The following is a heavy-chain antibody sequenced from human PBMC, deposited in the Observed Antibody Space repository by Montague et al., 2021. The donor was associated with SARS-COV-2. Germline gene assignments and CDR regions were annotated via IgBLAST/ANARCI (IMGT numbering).Heavy chain of an antibody. Sequence: SETLSLTCAVYGGSFSGYYWSWIRQPPGKGPEWIGEINHSGSTGYNPSLKSRVTISVDTSKNQFSLKLSSVTAADTAVYYCAMPYCSSTSCYLYYGMDVWGQGTTVTVSS. CDR3: AMPYCSSTSCYLYYGMDV. D-gene: IGHD2-2*01. CDR1: GGSFSGYY. CDR2: INHSGST. J-gene: IGHJ6*02. V-gene: IGHV4-34*01.